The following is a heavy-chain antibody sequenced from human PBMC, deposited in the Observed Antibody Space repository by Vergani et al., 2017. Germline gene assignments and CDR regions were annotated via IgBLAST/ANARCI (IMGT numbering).Heavy chain of an antibody. CDR1: NFFISSNAYY. J-gene: IGHJ6*03. Sequence: QVKLQESGPGLLKPSQTLSLTCTVSNFFISSNAYYWGWIRQAPGRGLEWIGSLHHNGATSHNPSLRSRVTMSVDTSKNQFSLSLNSVTAADTAIYYCARETVVTSWDGYRFHYMDVWGKGTTVTVSS. CDR3: ARETVVTSWDGYRFHYMDV. D-gene: IGHD3-16*02. V-gene: IGHV4-38-2*02. CDR2: LHHNGAT.